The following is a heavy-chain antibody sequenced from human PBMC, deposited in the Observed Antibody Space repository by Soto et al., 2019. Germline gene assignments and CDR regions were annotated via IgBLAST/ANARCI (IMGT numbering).Heavy chain of an antibody. J-gene: IGHJ4*02. CDR1: GGIFSTYA. CDR2: IIPLFGTP. CDR3: ARDRDDYGSGNYYNRIDF. D-gene: IGHD3-10*01. Sequence: QVQLVQSGAEVKKPGSSVKVSCKASGGIFSTYAISWLRQAPGQGLEWMGGIIPLFGTPNYAQRFQGRVTITGDDTTSTAYMEPSRLRSEDTAVYYCARDRDDYGSGNYYNRIDFWGQGTLVTVSS. V-gene: IGHV1-69*01.